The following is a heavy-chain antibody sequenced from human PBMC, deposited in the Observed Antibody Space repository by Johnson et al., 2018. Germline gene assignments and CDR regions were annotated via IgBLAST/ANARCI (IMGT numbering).Heavy chain of an antibody. D-gene: IGHD3-22*01. V-gene: IGHV3-21*01. CDR2: ISSSSRYI. CDR3: ARDNRYDYDSSAYYFGGDFQH. J-gene: IGHJ1*01. CDR1: GFTFSSYS. Sequence: VQLVQSEGGLVKPGGSLRLSCAASGFTFSSYSMNWVRQAPGKGLEWVSSISSSSRYIYYADSVKGRFTISRDNAKNSLYLQMNSLRAEDTAVYYCARDNRYDYDSSAYYFGGDFQHWGQGTLVTVSS.